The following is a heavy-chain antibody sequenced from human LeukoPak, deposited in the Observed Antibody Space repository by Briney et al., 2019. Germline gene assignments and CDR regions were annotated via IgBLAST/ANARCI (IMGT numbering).Heavy chain of an antibody. V-gene: IGHV3-23*01. J-gene: IGHJ4*02. Sequence: PGGSLRLSCAASGITFSSYGMSWVRQAPGKGLEWVSSISSTGGTTYYADSVKGRFTISRDNSKNTLYLQMNSLRAEDTAVYYCAKTYYYGSGSQYYFDYWGQGTLVTVSS. CDR1: GITFSSYG. CDR3: AKTYYYGSGSQYYFDY. CDR2: ISSTGGTT. D-gene: IGHD3-10*01.